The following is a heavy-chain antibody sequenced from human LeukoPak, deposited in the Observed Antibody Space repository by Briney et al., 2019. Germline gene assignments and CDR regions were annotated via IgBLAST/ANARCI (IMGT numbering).Heavy chain of an antibody. CDR2: IIPILGIA. Sequence: GASVKVSWKASGGTFSSYTISWVRQAPGQGLEWMGRIIPILGIANYAQKFQGRVTITADKSTSTAYMELSSLRSEDTAVYYCARSTFNYGAFDIWGQGTMVTVSS. D-gene: IGHD4-11*01. J-gene: IGHJ3*02. CDR1: GGTFSSYT. CDR3: ARSTFNYGAFDI. V-gene: IGHV1-69*02.